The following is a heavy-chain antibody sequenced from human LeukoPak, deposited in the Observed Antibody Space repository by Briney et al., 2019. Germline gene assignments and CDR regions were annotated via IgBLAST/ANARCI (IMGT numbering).Heavy chain of an antibody. Sequence: SETLSLTCTVTGGSISSSYYWAWIRQPPGQGLEWIGTIYYSGRTYYNPSLKSRVSIQVDTSKNQFSLKLSSVTAADTAVYYCARDSWSGYYIPAYYMDVWGKGTTVTVSS. V-gene: IGHV4-39*07. J-gene: IGHJ6*03. CDR1: GGSISSSYY. CDR3: ARDSWSGYYIPAYYMDV. D-gene: IGHD3-3*01. CDR2: IYYSGRT.